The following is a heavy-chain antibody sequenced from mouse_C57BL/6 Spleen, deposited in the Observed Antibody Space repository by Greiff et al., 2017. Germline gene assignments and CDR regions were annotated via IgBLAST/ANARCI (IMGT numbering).Heavy chain of an antibody. Sequence: EVQLQQSGPELVKPGASVKISCKASGYTFTDYYMNWVKQSHGKSLEWIGDINPNNGGTSYNQKFKGKATLTVDKSSSTAYMELRSLTSEDSAVYYCARRSNYYGSYYAMDYWGQGTSVTVSS. CDR3: ARRSNYYGSYYAMDY. D-gene: IGHD1-2*01. CDR1: GYTFTDYY. V-gene: IGHV1-26*01. J-gene: IGHJ4*01. CDR2: INPNNGGT.